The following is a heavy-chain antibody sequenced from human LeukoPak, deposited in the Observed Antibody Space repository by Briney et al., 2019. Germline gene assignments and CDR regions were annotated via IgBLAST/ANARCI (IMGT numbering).Heavy chain of an antibody. J-gene: IGHJ4*02. CDR2: MNPNSGNT. CDR1: GYSFTSYD. V-gene: IGHV1-8*01. D-gene: IGHD6-13*01. Sequence: ASVKVSCKASGYSFTSYDINWVRQATGQGLEWMGWMNPNSGNTGYAQKFQGRVTMTRNTSISTAYMELSSLRSEDTAVYYCARGIIAAAGDFDYWGQGTLVTVSS. CDR3: ARGIIAAAGDFDY.